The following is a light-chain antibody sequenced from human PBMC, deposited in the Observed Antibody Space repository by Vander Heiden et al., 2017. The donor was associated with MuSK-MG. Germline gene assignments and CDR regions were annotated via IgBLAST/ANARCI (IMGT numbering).Light chain of an antibody. CDR2: AAS. CDR1: QSISSY. Sequence: IPMTQSPSSLSASVGDRVTITCRASQSISSYLNWYQQKPGKAPKLLIYAASSLQSGVPSRFSGSGSGTDFTLTISSLQPEDFATYYCQQSYSTLGITFGQGTRLEIK. V-gene: IGKV1-39*01. J-gene: IGKJ5*01. CDR3: QQSYSTLGIT.